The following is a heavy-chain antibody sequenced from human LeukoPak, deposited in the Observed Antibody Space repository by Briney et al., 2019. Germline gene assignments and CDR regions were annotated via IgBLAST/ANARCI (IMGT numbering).Heavy chain of an antibody. Sequence: GGSLRLSCAASGLTFSDYYMSWIRQAPGKGPEWVSYISSSGSTIYYADSVKGRFTISRDNAKNSLYLQMNSLRAEDTAVYYCARANNFWSGYTTFDYYYYYMDVWGKGTTVTVSS. CDR1: GLTFSDYY. V-gene: IGHV3-11*04. CDR2: ISSSGSTI. D-gene: IGHD3-3*01. J-gene: IGHJ6*03. CDR3: ARANNFWSGYTTFDYYYYYMDV.